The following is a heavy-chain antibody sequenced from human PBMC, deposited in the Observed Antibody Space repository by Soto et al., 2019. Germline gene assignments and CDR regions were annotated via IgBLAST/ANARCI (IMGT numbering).Heavy chain of an antibody. J-gene: IGHJ4*02. V-gene: IGHV3-48*02. CDR3: ASFVWGTYRYFGQ. CDR1: GFTFSSYS. Sequence: GGSLRLSCAASGFTFSSYSMNWVRQAPGKGLEWISYISNSGTTIYYADSVKGRFTISRNNAKNSLYLQMSSLRDEDTALYYCASFVWGTYRYFGQWGQGTLVTVSS. D-gene: IGHD3-16*02. CDR2: ISNSGTTI.